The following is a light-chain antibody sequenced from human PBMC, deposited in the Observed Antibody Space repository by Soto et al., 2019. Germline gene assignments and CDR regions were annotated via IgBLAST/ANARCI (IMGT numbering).Light chain of an antibody. J-gene: IGKJ1*01. CDR1: QSLLHSNGYNY. Sequence: DLVMNQSPLSLPVTPGEPASISCRSSQSLLHSNGYNYLDWYLQKPGQSPQLLIYLGSNRASGVPDRFSGSGSGTDFTLKISRVGAEDVGVYYCMQALQTPWTFGQGTKVDIK. V-gene: IGKV2-28*01. CDR2: LGS. CDR3: MQALQTPWT.